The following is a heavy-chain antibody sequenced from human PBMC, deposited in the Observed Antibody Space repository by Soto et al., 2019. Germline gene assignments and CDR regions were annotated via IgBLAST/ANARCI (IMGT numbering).Heavy chain of an antibody. V-gene: IGHV3-30*18. CDR1: GFTFSSYG. J-gene: IGHJ4*02. CDR2: ISYDGSNQ. Sequence: QVQLVESGGGVVQPGRSLRLSCAASGFTFSSYGMHWVRQTPGKGLEWVAVISYDGSNQYYADSVKGRFTISRDNSKNTLYLQMNSLRAEDTAVYYCANVITMLVLGYFDYWGQGSLVTVSS. D-gene: IGHD3-10*01. CDR3: ANVITMLVLGYFDY.